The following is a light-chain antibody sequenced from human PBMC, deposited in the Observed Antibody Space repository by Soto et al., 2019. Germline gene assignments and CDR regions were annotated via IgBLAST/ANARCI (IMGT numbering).Light chain of an antibody. CDR1: QVFGNW. V-gene: IGKV1-5*01. CDR2: DAS. Sequence: DIQMTQSPSTLSASVGDRVTLTCRASQVFGNWLAWYQQKPGKAPKLLIYDASSLESGVPSRFSGGGSGTEFTLTISSLQPDDFATYYCQQYKSYSLAFGQGNKVVI. J-gene: IGKJ1*01. CDR3: QQYKSYSLA.